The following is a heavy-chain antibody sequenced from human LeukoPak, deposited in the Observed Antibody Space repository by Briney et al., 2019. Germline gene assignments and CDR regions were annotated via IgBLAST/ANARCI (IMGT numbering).Heavy chain of an antibody. CDR3: ARLVPAAIGGFGFNY. CDR2: IYYSGRT. J-gene: IGHJ4*02. D-gene: IGHD2-2*01. V-gene: IGHV4-39*01. CDR1: GDSISGNNYY. Sequence: PSETLSLTCTVSGDSISGNNYYWAWIRQPPGKGLEWIGSIYYSGRTFSTPSLKSRVTISADTYKNQFSLNLSSVTAADTAVYYCARLVPAAIGGFGFNYWGQGTLVTVSS.